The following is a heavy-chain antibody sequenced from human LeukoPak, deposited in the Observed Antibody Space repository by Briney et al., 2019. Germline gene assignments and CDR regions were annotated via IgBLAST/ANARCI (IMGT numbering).Heavy chain of an antibody. Sequence: PGGSLRLSCAASGFTFSSYWMSWVRQAPGKGLVWVSRISGDGSDTRYADSVKGRFTISRDNAKNTVFLQMNSLRDEDTAVYYCARDVQDSRTGGLDFWGQGTLVTVSS. CDR2: ISGDGSDT. D-gene: IGHD3-22*01. V-gene: IGHV3-74*01. CDR1: GFTFSSYW. J-gene: IGHJ4*02. CDR3: ARDVQDSRTGGLDF.